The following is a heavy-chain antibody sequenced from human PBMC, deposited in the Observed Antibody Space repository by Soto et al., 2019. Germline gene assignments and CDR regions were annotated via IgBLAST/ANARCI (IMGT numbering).Heavy chain of an antibody. CDR2: INIYNGET. CDR1: GYTFTNYG. V-gene: IGHV1-18*01. Sequence: GASVKVSCKASGYTFTNYGLSWVRQAPGQGLEWMGRINIYNGETNYSQNFQGRVTMTTDTSTNTAYMELRSLSSDDTAVYFCARELRCSGGSCYDWFDPWGQGTLVTVSS. D-gene: IGHD2-15*01. J-gene: IGHJ5*02. CDR3: ARELRCSGGSCYDWFDP.